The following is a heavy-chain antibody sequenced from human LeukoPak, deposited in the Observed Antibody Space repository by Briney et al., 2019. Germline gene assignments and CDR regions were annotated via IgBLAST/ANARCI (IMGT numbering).Heavy chain of an antibody. CDR1: GGSISSSSYY. J-gene: IGHJ4*02. Sequence: PSETLSLTCTVSGGSISSSSYYWGWIRQPPGKGLEWIGSIYYSGSTYYNPSVKSRVTISVDTSKNQFSLKLSSVTAADTAVYYCATQGNYFDYWGQGTLVTVSS. CDR3: ATQGNYFDY. D-gene: IGHD3-10*01. V-gene: IGHV4-39*01. CDR2: IYYSGST.